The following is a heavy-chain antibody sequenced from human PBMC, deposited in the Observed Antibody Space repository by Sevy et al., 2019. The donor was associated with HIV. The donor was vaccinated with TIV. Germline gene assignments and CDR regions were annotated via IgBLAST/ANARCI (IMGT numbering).Heavy chain of an antibody. CDR2: IKQDGSET. Sequence: GGSLRLSCAASGFDFNHHWMSWVRQAPQKGLEWVANIKQDGSETYYVDSLEGRFTISRDNAKNSLFLQINDLRAEDTAVYYCARLPTGLQSFNYLLSTYFDSWGQGTLVIVSS. D-gene: IGHD3-9*01. CDR3: ARLPTGLQSFNYLLSTYFDS. CDR1: GFDFNHHW. J-gene: IGHJ4*02. V-gene: IGHV3-7*01.